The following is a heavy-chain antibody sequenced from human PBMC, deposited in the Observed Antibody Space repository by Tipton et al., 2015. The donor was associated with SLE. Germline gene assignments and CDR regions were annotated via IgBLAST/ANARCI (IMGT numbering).Heavy chain of an antibody. J-gene: IGHJ3*02. D-gene: IGHD6-19*01. Sequence: SLRLSCAASGFTFSRHSMNWVRQAPGKGLEWVSSISSSSSYIYYADSVKGRSTISRDNANNSLYLQMNSLRAEDTAVYYCAQGASGWYGAGAFHIWGQGTLVTVSS. CDR2: ISSSSSYI. V-gene: IGHV3-21*01. CDR1: GFTFSRHS. CDR3: AQGASGWYGAGAFHI.